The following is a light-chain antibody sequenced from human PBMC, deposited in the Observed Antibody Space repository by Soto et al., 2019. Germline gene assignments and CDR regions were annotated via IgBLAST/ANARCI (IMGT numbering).Light chain of an antibody. J-gene: IGKJ4*01. V-gene: IGKV1-13*02. Sequence: AIQLTQSPSSLSASVGDRVTITCRASQGISSALAWYQQTPGKAPKVLISDASSLESGVPSTFSGSGSGTDFTLTISSLQPEDFATYFCQQFNSYPLTFVGGTKVE. CDR1: QGISSA. CDR3: QQFNSYPLT. CDR2: DAS.